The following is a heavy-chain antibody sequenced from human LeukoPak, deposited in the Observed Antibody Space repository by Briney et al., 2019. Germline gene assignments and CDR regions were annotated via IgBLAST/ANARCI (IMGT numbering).Heavy chain of an antibody. CDR2: IYYSGST. D-gene: IGHD1-1*01. V-gene: IGHV4-59*12. CDR3: VRESRIMTTVRYWFDP. CDR1: GGSISSYY. Sequence: PSETLSLTCTVSGGSISSYYWSWIRQPPGKGLEWIGYIYYSGSTNYNPSLKSRVTISVDTSKNQFSLKLSSVTAADTAVYYCVRESRIMTTVRYWFDPWGQGTLVTVSS. J-gene: IGHJ5*02.